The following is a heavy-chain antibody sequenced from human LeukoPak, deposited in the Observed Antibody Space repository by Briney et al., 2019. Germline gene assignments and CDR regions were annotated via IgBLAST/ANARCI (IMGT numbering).Heavy chain of an antibody. Sequence: SETMSLTCAVYGGSFSGYYWSWIRQPPGKGLEWIGEINHSGSTNYNPSLKSRVTISVDTSKNKFSLKLSSVTAADTAVYYCARRPMVRGPLDYWGQGTLVTVSS. CDR1: GGSFSGYY. V-gene: IGHV4-34*01. J-gene: IGHJ4*02. CDR2: INHSGST. D-gene: IGHD3-10*01. CDR3: ARRPMVRGPLDY.